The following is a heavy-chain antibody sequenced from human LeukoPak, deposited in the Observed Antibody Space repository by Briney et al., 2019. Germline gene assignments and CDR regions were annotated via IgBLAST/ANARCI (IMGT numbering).Heavy chain of an antibody. CDR1: GFTFSSYS. CDR3: ARDYGDYGWFDP. J-gene: IGHJ5*02. Sequence: GGSLRLSCAASGFTFSSYSMNWVRQAPGKGLEWVSSISCSSSYIYYADSVKGRFTISRDNAKNSLYLQMNSLRAEDTAVYYCARDYGDYGWFDPWGQGTLVTVSS. V-gene: IGHV3-21*01. D-gene: IGHD4-17*01. CDR2: ISCSSSYI.